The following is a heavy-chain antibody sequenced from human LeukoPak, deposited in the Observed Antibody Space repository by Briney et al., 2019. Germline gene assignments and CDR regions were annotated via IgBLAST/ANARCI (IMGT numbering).Heavy chain of an antibody. CDR2: ISSNGGST. CDR3: ARSSGWYHRGPDYYYYYMDV. D-gene: IGHD6-19*01. Sequence: PGGSLRLSCAASGFTFSSYAMHWVRQAPGKGLEYVSAISSNGGSTYYANSVKSRFTISRDNAKNSLYLQMNSLRAEDTAVYYCARSSGWYHRGPDYYYYYMDVWGKGTTVTVS. J-gene: IGHJ6*03. V-gene: IGHV3-64*01. CDR1: GFTFSSYA.